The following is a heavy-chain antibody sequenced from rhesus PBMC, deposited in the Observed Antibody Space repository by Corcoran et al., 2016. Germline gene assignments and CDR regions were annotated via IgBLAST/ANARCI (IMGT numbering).Heavy chain of an antibody. Sequence: EVQLVESGGGLVQPGGSLRLSCAASGFTFSYHYMELFRQAPGRGPGWVGFIRNKAKGGTAEYAASVKGRFTITRDDSKNVTYLQMNSLKTEDTAVYYCTTYLLYSGSSDEYFEFWGQGALVTVSS. D-gene: IGHD6-25*01. CDR2: IRNKAKGGTA. J-gene: IGHJ1*01. CDR1: GFTFSYHY. V-gene: IGHV3-116*01. CDR3: TTYLLYSGSSDEYFEF.